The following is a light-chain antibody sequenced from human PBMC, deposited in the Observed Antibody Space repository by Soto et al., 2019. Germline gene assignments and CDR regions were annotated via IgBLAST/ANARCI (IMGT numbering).Light chain of an antibody. CDR1: QSVSNNY. CDR3: QQYGSSGT. J-gene: IGKJ1*01. V-gene: IGKV3-20*01. Sequence: EIVLTQSPGTLSLSPGERATLSCRASQSVSNNYLAWYQQKPGQAPRLLIYGASNRATGIPDRFRGSGSGTDFTITISMLEPEDFAVYYCQQYGSSGTFGQGTKVDIK. CDR2: GAS.